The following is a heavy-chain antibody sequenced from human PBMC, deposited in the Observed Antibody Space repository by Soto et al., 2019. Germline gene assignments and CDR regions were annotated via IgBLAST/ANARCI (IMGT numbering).Heavy chain of an antibody. V-gene: IGHV1-69*06. CDR3: AGQAGYCSCCSGDCEGGFDP. CDR1: GGTFSSYA. Sequence: GASVKVSCKASGGTFSSYAISWVRQAPGQGLEWMGGIIPIFGTANYAQKFQGRVTITADKSTSTAYMELSSLRSEDTAVYYCAGQAGYCSCCSGDCEGGFDPWGQGTLVTVSS. D-gene: IGHD2-15*01. J-gene: IGHJ5*02. CDR2: IIPIFGTA.